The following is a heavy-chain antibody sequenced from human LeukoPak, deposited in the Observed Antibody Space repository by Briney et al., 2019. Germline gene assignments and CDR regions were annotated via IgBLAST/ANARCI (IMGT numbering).Heavy chain of an antibody. J-gene: IGHJ4*02. CDR3: AKDRGAYQPLYYFDY. Sequence: GGSLRLSCAASGFTFSSYPMHWVRQAPGKGLEWVAVISYDGNNKYYADSVRGRFTISRDNSKNTLYLQMNSLRAEDTAVYYCAKDRGAYQPLYYFDYWGQGTLVTVSS. CDR2: ISYDGNNK. D-gene: IGHD2-2*01. CDR1: GFTFSSYP. V-gene: IGHV3-30-3*01.